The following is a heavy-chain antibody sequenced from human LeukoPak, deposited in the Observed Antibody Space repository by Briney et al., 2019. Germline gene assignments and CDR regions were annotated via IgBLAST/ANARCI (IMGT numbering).Heavy chain of an antibody. J-gene: IGHJ3*02. Sequence: ASVKVSCKASGYTFTGYYMHWVRQAPGQGLEWMGWINPNSGGTNYAQKFQGWVTMTRDTSISTAYMELSRLRSDDTAVYYCARGGAYDFWSDHTHFDIWGQGTMVTVSS. CDR1: GYTFTGYY. CDR2: INPNSGGT. CDR3: ARGGAYDFWSDHTHFDI. V-gene: IGHV1-2*04. D-gene: IGHD3-3*01.